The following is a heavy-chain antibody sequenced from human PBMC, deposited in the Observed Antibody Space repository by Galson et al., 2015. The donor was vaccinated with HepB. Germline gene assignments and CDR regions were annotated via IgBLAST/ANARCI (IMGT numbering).Heavy chain of an antibody. CDR3: TRRYYDSSGYPHDY. CDR2: IRSKANSYAT. CDR1: GFTFSGSA. J-gene: IGHJ4*02. D-gene: IGHD3-22*01. Sequence: SLRLSCAASGFTFSGSAMHWVRQASGKGLEWVGRIRSKANSYATAYAASVKGRFTISRDDSKNTAYLQMNSLKTEDTAVYYCTRRYYDSSGYPHDYWGQGTLVTVSS. V-gene: IGHV3-73*01.